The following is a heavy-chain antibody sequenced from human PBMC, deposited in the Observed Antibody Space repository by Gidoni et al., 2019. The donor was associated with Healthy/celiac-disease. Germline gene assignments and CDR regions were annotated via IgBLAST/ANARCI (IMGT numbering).Heavy chain of an antibody. CDR3: ASSSSDPSDIDY. D-gene: IGHD6-19*01. CDR1: GCSISSSSYS. V-gene: IGHV4-39*01. Sequence: QLHLQASGPGLVKPSETLSLTCTVSGCSISSSSYSWGWIRQPPGKGLEGIGSIYYSGSTYYNPSLKSRVTIYVDTYKNQFSLKLSSVTAADTAVYYWASSSSDPSDIDYWGQGTLVTVSS. J-gene: IGHJ4*02. CDR2: IYYSGST.